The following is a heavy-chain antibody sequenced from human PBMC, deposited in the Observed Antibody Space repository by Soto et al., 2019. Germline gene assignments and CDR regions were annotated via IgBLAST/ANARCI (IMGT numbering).Heavy chain of an antibody. CDR3: ALRKTGSYFDY. Sequence: EVQLLESGGGLVQPGGSLRLSCAGSGFTFSNYAMSWVRQAPGTGLEWVSGIGASGADTYYADSVKGRFTISRDNSKNTLHLQMNSLRAEDTAVYYCALRKTGSYFDYWGQGALVTVSS. CDR1: GFTFSNYA. V-gene: IGHV3-23*01. J-gene: IGHJ4*02. CDR2: IGASGADT. D-gene: IGHD1-26*01.